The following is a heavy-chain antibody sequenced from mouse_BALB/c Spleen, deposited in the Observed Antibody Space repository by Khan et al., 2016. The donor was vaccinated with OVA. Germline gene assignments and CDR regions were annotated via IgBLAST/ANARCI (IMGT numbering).Heavy chain of an antibody. CDR3: AEMARTIY. Sequence: EVELVESGGGLVQPGGSLKLSCAASGFTFSSYGMSWVRQTPDKRLELVATINSNGGSTYYPDSVKGRFTISRDNATNTPYLQMSSLKSEDTAMYFWAEMARTIYWGQGTTLTVSS. V-gene: IGHV5-6-3*01. CDR2: INSNGGST. CDR1: GFTFSSYG. J-gene: IGHJ2*01. D-gene: IGHD1-2*01.